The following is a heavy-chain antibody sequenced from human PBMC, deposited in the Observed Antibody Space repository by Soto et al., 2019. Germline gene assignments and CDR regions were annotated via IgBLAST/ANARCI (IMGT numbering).Heavy chain of an antibody. J-gene: IGHJ4*02. CDR1: GFTFRSYG. V-gene: IGHV3-33*01. CDR2: IWYDGSKK. D-gene: IGHD3-22*01. CDR3: ARGNYDSSGALDY. Sequence: QVQLVESGGGVVQPGGYLRLSCVASGFTFRSYGMHWVRQAPGKGLEWVAVIWYDGSKKYYRDSVKGRFTISRDNSKNTLYLQVNSLRAEDTAVYCCARGNYDSSGALDYWGQGTLVTVSS.